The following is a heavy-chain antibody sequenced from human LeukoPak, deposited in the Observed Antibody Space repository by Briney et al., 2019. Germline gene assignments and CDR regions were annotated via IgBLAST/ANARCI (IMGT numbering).Heavy chain of an antibody. J-gene: IGHJ4*02. V-gene: IGHV3-23*01. CDR1: GFTFSTFA. Sequence: GGSLRLSCAASGFTFSTFAMIWVRQPPGKGLEWVSSIFPSGGEIRYADSVRGRFTISRDNSKSTLPLQMNSLRAEDTAIYYCATYRQVLLPFESWGQGTLVTVSS. CDR2: IFPSGGEI. D-gene: IGHD2-8*02. CDR3: ATYRQVLLPFES.